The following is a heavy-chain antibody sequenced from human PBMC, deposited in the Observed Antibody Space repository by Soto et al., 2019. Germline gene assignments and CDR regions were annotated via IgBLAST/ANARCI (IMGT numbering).Heavy chain of an antibody. CDR1: GGTLSNYA. Sequence: QVQLVQSGAEVKKPGSSVKVSCKASGGTLSNYAISWVRQAPGQGLEWMGGIIPIFVTPNYAQKFQGRVEIIEDKSTSTAYMELSSLRSDDTAVYYCARVPDDYGDYGYYWGQGTLVTVSS. J-gene: IGHJ4*02. D-gene: IGHD4-17*01. CDR3: ARVPDDYGDYGYY. V-gene: IGHV1-69*06. CDR2: IIPIFVTP.